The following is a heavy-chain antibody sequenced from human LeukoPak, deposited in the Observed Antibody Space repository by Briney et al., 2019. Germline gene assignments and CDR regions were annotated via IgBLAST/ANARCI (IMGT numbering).Heavy chain of an antibody. Sequence: PGGSQRLSCAASGFSFSSYAMGWVRQAPGEGLEWVSSIKGGGGDPFYADSVRGRFTISRDKSKNTLYLQLNSLRAEDTAVYFCAQGGHDFNPFYYWGQGTLVTVSS. V-gene: IGHV3-23*01. CDR1: GFSFSSYA. J-gene: IGHJ4*02. CDR3: AQGGHDFNPFYY. D-gene: IGHD2-21*02. CDR2: IKGGGGDP.